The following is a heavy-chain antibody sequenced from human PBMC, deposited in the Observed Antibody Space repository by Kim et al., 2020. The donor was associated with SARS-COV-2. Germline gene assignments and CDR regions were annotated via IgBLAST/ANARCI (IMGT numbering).Heavy chain of an antibody. CDR1: GGSISSYY. Sequence: SETLSLTCTVSGGSISSYYWSWIRQPPGKGLEWIGYIYYSGSTNYNPSLKSRVTISVDTSKNQFSLKLSSVTAADTAVYYCAREIAAAGNWFDPWGQGTLVTVSS. CDR2: IYYSGST. CDR3: AREIAAAGNWFDP. D-gene: IGHD6-13*01. V-gene: IGHV4-59*01. J-gene: IGHJ5*02.